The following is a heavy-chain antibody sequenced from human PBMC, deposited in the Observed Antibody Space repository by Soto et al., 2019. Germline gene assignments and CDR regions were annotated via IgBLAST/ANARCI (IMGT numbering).Heavy chain of an antibody. D-gene: IGHD3-9*01. Sequence: SETLSLTCAVSGYSWIWIRHPPGKGLELIGYIYHSGSTYYNPSLKSRVTISVDRSKNQFSLKLSSVTAADTAVYYCARGTIELRYSSTYYFDYWGQGTLVTVSS. J-gene: IGHJ4*02. CDR1: GYS. CDR3: ARGTIELRYSSTYYFDY. V-gene: IGHV4-30-2*01. CDR2: IYHSGST.